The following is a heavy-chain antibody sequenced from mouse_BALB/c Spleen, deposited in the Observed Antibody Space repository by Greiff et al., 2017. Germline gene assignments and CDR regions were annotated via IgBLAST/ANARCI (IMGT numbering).Heavy chain of an antibody. CDR3: APYYYGSSYVRFAY. Sequence: EVQLQESGPGLVKPSQSLSLTCTVTGYSITSDYAWNWIRQFPGNKLEWMGYISYSGSTSYNPSLKSRISITRDTSKNQFFLQLNSVTTEDTATYYCAPYYYGSSYVRFAYWGQGTLVTVSA. J-gene: IGHJ3*01. D-gene: IGHD1-1*01. V-gene: IGHV3-2*02. CDR1: GYSITSDYA. CDR2: ISYSGST.